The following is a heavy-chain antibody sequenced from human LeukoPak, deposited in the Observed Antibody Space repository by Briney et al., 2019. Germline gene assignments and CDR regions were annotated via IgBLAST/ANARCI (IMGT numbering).Heavy chain of an antibody. CDR2: IKQDGSEE. J-gene: IGHJ6*04. V-gene: IGHV3-7*03. D-gene: IGHD2-15*01. CDR1: GFSFDTYA. Sequence: PGGSLRLSCAASGFSFDTYAMHWVRQAPGQGLEWVANIKQDGSEEYYVDSVKGRFTISRDNAKNSLYLQMNSLRAEDTAVYYCARVRDIVVVVAATHVYYYGMDVWGKGTTVTVSS. CDR3: ARVRDIVVVVAATHVYYYGMDV.